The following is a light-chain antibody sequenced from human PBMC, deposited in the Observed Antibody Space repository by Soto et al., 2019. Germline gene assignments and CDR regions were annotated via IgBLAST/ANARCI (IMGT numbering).Light chain of an antibody. J-gene: IGKJ4*01. V-gene: IGKV3-20*01. CDR1: QSVTSSY. Sequence: EIVLTQSPGTLSLSPGERATLSCRASQSVTSSYLAWYQHKPGQAPRLLIYAASRRATGIPDRFTGSGSGTDFTLTIGRLGPDDFAVYYCHQYGSSPPTFGGGTKVEIK. CDR2: AAS. CDR3: HQYGSSPPT.